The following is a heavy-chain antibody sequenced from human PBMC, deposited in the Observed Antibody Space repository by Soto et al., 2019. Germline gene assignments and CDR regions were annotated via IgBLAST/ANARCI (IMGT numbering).Heavy chain of an antibody. D-gene: IGHD3-10*01. J-gene: IGHJ6*02. Sequence: SGPTLVNPTQTLTLTYTFSGFSLTTTGMCVSWTRQPPGKSLEWLALIDWDDDKYYSTSLKTRLTISNDTSKNQVVLTMTKMDPVHTDTYYCAHITTIMARGYYYSYGIDVWGQGTTVTFSS. V-gene: IGHV2-70*01. CDR2: IDWDDDK. CDR1: GFSLTTTGMC. CDR3: AHITTIMARGYYYSYGIDV.